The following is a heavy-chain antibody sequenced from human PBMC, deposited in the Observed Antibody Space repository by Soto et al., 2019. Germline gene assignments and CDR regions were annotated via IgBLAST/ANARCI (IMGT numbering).Heavy chain of an antibody. V-gene: IGHV3-30*18. J-gene: IGHJ6*02. D-gene: IGHD2-15*01. CDR1: GFTFSSYG. CDR3: AKAYCSGGSFYGYGMDV. Sequence: QVQLVESGGGVVQPGRSLRLSCAASGFTFSSYGMHWVRQAPGKGLEWVAVISYDGSNKYYADSVKGRFTISRDNSKNTLYLKMNSLRAEDTAVYYCAKAYCSGGSFYGYGMDVWGQGTTVTVSS. CDR2: ISYDGSNK.